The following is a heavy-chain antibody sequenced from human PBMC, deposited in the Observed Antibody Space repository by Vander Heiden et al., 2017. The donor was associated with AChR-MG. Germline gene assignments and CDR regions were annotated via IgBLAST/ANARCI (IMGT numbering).Heavy chain of an antibody. J-gene: IGHJ4*02. V-gene: IGHV3-30-3*01. D-gene: IGHD2-8*01. Sequence: QVQLVESGGGVVQPGRPLRPSCAASGFPLSSYAMHWVRQAPGKGLEWVAVISYDGSNKYYADSVKGRFTISRDNSKNTLYLQMNSLRAEDTAVYYCARDGCTNGVCYWGIFDYWGQGTLVTVSS. CDR3: ARDGCTNGVCYWGIFDY. CDR2: ISYDGSNK. CDR1: GFPLSSYA.